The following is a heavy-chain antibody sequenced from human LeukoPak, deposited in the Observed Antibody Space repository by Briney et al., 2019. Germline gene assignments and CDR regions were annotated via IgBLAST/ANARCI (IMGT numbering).Heavy chain of an antibody. J-gene: IGHJ4*02. CDR1: GYTFTGYY. V-gene: IGHV1-2*02. Sequence: ASVKVSCRASGYTFTGYYMHWVRQAPGQGLEWMGWINPNSGGTNYAQKFQGRVTMTRDTSISTAYMELSRLRSDDTAVYYCARTPPQLVFGVVHYFDYWGQGTLVTVSS. D-gene: IGHD3-3*01. CDR2: INPNSGGT. CDR3: ARTPPQLVFGVVHYFDY.